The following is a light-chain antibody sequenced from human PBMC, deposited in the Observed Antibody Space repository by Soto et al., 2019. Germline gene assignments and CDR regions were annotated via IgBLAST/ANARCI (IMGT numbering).Light chain of an antibody. CDR3: QSYDSSLSGYV. Sequence: QSVLTQPPSVSGVPGRRVTISCTGSSSNIGAGYDVHWYQQLPGTAPKLLIYDNNNRPSGVPDRFSGSKSGTSASLAITGLQAEDEADYYCQSYDSSLSGYVFGTGTKVTVL. J-gene: IGLJ1*01. CDR1: SSNIGAGYD. V-gene: IGLV1-40*01. CDR2: DNN.